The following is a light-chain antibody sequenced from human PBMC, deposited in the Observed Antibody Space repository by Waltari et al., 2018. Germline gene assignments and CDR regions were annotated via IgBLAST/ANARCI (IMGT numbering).Light chain of an antibody. J-gene: IGKJ1*01. V-gene: IGKV1-5*03. CDR3: QQYNSYSPWT. CDR1: QSISSW. CDR2: KAS. Sequence: DIQMTQSPSTLSASVGDRVTITCRASQSISSWVAWYQQKPGKDPKLLIYKASSLQSGVPSRFSGSGSGTEFTLTISGLQPDDFATYDCQQYNSYSPWTFGQGTKVEIK.